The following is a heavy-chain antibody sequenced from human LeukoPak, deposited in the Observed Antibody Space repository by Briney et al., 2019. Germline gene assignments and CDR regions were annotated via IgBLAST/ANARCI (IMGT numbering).Heavy chain of an antibody. V-gene: IGHV1-58*01. CDR2: IVVGSGDT. CDR3: AAERRLYCSGGACYPDAFDI. CDR1: GFTFISSA. Sequence: ASVKVSCKTSGFTFISSAVQWARQARGQRLEWIGWIVVGSGDTNYAQKFLERITITRDMSTSTAYMELSSLRSEDTAMYYCAAERRLYCSGGACYPDAFDIWGQGTMVTVSS. J-gene: IGHJ3*02. D-gene: IGHD2-15*01.